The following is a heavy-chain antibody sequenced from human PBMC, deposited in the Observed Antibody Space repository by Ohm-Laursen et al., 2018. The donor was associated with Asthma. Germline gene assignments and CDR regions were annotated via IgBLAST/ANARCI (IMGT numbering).Heavy chain of an antibody. Sequence: SQTLSLTCAVYGGSFSGYFWSWIRQPPGKGLEWIGEINHSGSTNYNPSLKSRVTISGDASKNQFSLKVTSVTAADTAVYYCARGGAAMVTGFWGQGTLVTVSS. D-gene: IGHD5-18*01. CDR1: GGSFSGYF. CDR2: INHSGST. CDR3: ARGGAAMVTGF. J-gene: IGHJ4*02. V-gene: IGHV4-34*01.